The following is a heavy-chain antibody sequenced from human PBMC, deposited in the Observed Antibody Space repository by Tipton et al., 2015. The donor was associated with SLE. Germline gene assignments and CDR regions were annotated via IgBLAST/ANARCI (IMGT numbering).Heavy chain of an antibody. CDR3: ARECSGTGCLDY. J-gene: IGHJ4*02. CDR2: ISPNNGDT. V-gene: IGHV1-2*02. CDR1: GYTFTGYY. D-gene: IGHD2-8*02. Sequence: QVQLVQSGAEVKKPGASVKVSCKASGYTFTGYYMHWVRQAPGQGLEWMGWISPNNGDTKYAQTFQGRVTMTTDTSTSTSYMALRSPRSDDTAIYYCARECSGTGCLDYWGQGTLVTVSS.